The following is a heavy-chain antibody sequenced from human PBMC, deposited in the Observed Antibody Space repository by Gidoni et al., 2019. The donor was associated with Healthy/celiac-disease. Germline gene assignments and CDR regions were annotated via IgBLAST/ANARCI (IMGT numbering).Heavy chain of an antibody. CDR2: ISSSSSYI. Sequence: EVQLVESGGGLVKPGGSLRLYCAASGFTFSSYSMNWVRQAPGKGLEWVSSISSSSSYIYYADSVKGRFTISRDNAKNSLYLQMNSLRAEDTAVYYCARDLGGSYYRAWGQGTLVTVSS. V-gene: IGHV3-21*01. J-gene: IGHJ5*02. CDR1: GFTFSSYS. D-gene: IGHD1-26*01. CDR3: ARDLGGSYYRA.